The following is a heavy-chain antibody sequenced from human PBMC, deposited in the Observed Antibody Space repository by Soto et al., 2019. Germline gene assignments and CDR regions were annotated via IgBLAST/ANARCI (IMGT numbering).Heavy chain of an antibody. V-gene: IGHV4-31*03. D-gene: IGHD1-1*01. J-gene: IGHJ4*02. CDR2: IYYSGST. CDR3: ARENGDYFDY. CDR1: GGSISSGGYY. Sequence: PSETLSLTCTVSGGSISSGGYYWSWIRQHPGKGLEWIGYIYYSGSTYYNPSLKSRATISVDTSKNQFSLKLSSVTAADTAVYYCARENGDYFDYWGQGTLVTVSS.